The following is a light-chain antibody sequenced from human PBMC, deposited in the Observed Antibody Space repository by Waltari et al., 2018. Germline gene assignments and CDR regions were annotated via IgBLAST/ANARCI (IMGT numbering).Light chain of an antibody. CDR2: DVT. CDR1: SSDVGCYKS. V-gene: IGLV2-14*01. Sequence: QSALTQPASVSGSPGQSITISCTGTSSDVGCYKSVPWYQQHPGKAPQVMIYDVTKRPSGVSMRFSGSKSGNTASMTISGLQAEDEADYYCSSYSGSSTFAVFGGGTKLTVL. J-gene: IGLJ2*01. CDR3: SSYSGSSTFAV.